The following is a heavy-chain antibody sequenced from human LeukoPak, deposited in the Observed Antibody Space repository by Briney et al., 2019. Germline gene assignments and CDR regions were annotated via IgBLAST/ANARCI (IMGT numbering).Heavy chain of an antibody. CDR3: AKEPATGVHYYYGMDV. CDR2: IKSDGITT. CDR1: GFTFTTYC. Sequence: GGSLRLSCAASGFTFTTYCMHWVRQAPGKGLVWVSRIKSDGITTNYADSVKGRFTISRDNAKNTLYLQMNSLRAEDTAVYYCAKEPATGVHYYYGMDVWGQGTTVTVSS. V-gene: IGHV3-74*01. J-gene: IGHJ6*01. D-gene: IGHD7-27*01.